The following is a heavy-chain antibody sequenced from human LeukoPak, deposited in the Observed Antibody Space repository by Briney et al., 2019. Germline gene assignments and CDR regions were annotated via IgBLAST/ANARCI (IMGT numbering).Heavy chain of an antibody. V-gene: IGHV3-48*02. J-gene: IGHJ3*02. D-gene: IGHD4-23*01. Sequence: AGGSLRLSCAASGFTFSSYDMNWVRQAPGKGLEWVSYISSSTNTIYYADSVKGRFTISRDNAKNSLFLQMNSLRDEDTAVYYCARGGYGANDDAFDIWGQGTMVTVSS. CDR2: ISSSTNTI. CDR3: ARGGYGANDDAFDI. CDR1: GFTFSSYD.